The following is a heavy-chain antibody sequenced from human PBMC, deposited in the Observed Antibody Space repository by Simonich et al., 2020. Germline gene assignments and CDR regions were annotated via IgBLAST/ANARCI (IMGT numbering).Heavy chain of an antibody. D-gene: IGHD6-13*01. CDR3: ARDQGGRAAAATDY. Sequence: QVQPVQSGAEVKKPGASVKVSCKASGYTFTSYGSSWVRQAPGQGLEWMGGIGAKKGTTNYAQKLQGRVTMTTDTSTSTAYMELRSLRSDDTAVYYCARDQGGRAAAATDYWGQGTLVTVSS. CDR1: GYTFTSYG. CDR2: IGAKKGTT. V-gene: IGHV1-18*01. J-gene: IGHJ4*02.